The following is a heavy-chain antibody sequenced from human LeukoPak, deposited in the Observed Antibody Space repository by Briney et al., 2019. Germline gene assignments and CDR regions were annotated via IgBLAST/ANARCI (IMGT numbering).Heavy chain of an antibody. Sequence: SETLSLTCTESGGSISSDDYYWTWIRQPAGRGLEWIGRIYITGNTMYNPSLESRVRMSIDTSKNQVSLTVKSVTAADTAVYYCARGGTLFTFFDSWGQGTLVTVSS. V-gene: IGHV4-61*02. CDR3: ARGGTLFTFFDS. J-gene: IGHJ4*02. CDR1: GGSISSDDYY. CDR2: IYITGNT.